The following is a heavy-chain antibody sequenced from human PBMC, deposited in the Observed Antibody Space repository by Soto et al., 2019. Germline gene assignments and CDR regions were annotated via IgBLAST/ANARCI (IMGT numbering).Heavy chain of an antibody. Sequence: QVQLQESGPGLVKPSGTLSLTCAVSGASISSDNRWTWVRQPPGEGLEWIGEISQSGTTKYNPSLARRVTISVDKSKNQFSLRLTSMTAADTAVYYCAKNVPAALSLYYFFGLDVWGQGTTVTVSS. CDR2: ISQSGTT. CDR3: AKNVPAALSLYYFFGLDV. V-gene: IGHV4-4*02. D-gene: IGHD2-15*01. CDR1: GASISSDNR. J-gene: IGHJ6*02.